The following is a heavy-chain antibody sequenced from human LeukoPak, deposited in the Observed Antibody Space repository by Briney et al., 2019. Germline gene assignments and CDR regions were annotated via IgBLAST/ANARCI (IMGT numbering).Heavy chain of an antibody. J-gene: IGHJ4*02. CDR1: GFTFSSYA. CDR3: ARGLSAMGYFDY. V-gene: IGHV3-30*04. Sequence: GGSLRLSCAASGFTFSSYAMHWVRQAPGKGLEWVAVISYDGSNKYYADSVKGRFTISRDNSKNTLYLQMNSLRAEDTAEYYCARGLSAMGYFDYWGQGTLVTVSS. CDR2: ISYDGSNK. D-gene: IGHD3-16*01.